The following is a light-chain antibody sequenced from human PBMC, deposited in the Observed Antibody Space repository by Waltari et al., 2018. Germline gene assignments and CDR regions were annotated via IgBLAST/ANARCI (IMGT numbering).Light chain of an antibody. CDR2: GEN. CDR1: SLGTYF. Sequence: SSELTQDPAVSVALGQTVSIPCQGDSLGTYFATWYQQKPGQAPVLVFYGENNRPSGIPDRFSASRSGNTASLIITGAQAEDEADYYCQSRDSSANGVFGGGTKLTVL. V-gene: IGLV3-19*01. CDR3: QSRDSSANGV. J-gene: IGLJ3*02.